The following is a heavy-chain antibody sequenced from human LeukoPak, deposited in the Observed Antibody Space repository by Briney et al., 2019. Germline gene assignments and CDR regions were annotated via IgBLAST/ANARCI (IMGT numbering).Heavy chain of an antibody. CDR2: ISKDGSNK. V-gene: IGHV3-30*03. Sequence: GGSLRLSCAASGFTFSSDAMSWVRQAPGKGLEWVAVISKDGSNKDYADSVKGRFTISRDNAKNSLYLQMNSLRAEDAAVYYCARFPKMATIKGPLDYWGQGTLVTVSS. CDR3: ARFPKMATIKGPLDY. J-gene: IGHJ4*02. CDR1: GFTFSSDA. D-gene: IGHD5-24*01.